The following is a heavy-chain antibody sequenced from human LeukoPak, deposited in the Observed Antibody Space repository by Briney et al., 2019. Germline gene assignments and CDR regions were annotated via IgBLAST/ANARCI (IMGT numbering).Heavy chain of an antibody. CDR2: ISYDGSNK. CDR1: GFTFSSYA. CDR3: ARMLSIVVVPAEGAFDI. J-gene: IGHJ3*02. D-gene: IGHD2-2*01. V-gene: IGHV3-30-3*01. Sequence: GGSLRLSCAASGFTFSSYAMHWVRQAPGKGLEWVAVISYDGSNKYYADSVKGRFTISRDNSKNTLYLQMNSLRAEDTAVYYCARMLSIVVVPAEGAFDIWGQGTMVTVSS.